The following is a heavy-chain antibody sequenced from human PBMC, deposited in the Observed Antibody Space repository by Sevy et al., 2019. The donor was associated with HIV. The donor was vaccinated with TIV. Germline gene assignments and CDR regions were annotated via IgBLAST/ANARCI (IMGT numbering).Heavy chain of an antibody. CDR1: EISCSDYY. J-gene: IGHJ4*02. CDR2: ICSGGSII. CDR3: TRVRYNYGSYYFDY. Sequence: GGSLRLSCAASEISCSDYYMSWIRQTPGKGLEWISFICSGGSIIYYADSVKGRFSISRDNGKKSLYLLMNSLRAEDTAVYYCTRVRYNYGSYYFDYWGQGTLVTVSS. V-gene: IGHV3-11*01. D-gene: IGHD1-1*01.